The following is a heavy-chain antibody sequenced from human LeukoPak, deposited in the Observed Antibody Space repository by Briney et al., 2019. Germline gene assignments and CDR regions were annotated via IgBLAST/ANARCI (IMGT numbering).Heavy chain of an antibody. D-gene: IGHD3-16*02. CDR3: AKDDRAMITFGGVID. V-gene: IGHV3-9*03. J-gene: IGHJ4*02. CDR1: GFTFDDYA. CDR2: ISWNSGSI. Sequence: TGGSLRLSCAASGFTFDDYAMHWVRQAPGKGLEWVSGISWNSGSIGYADSVKGRFTISRDNAENSLYLQMNSLRAEDMALYYCAKDDRAMITFGGVIDWGQGTLVTVSS.